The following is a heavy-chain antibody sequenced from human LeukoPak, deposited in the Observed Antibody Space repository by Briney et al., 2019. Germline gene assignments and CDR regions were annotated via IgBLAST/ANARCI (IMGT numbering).Heavy chain of an antibody. Sequence: SETLSLTCAVYGGSFSGYYWSWIRQPPGKALEWIGEINHSGSTDYNPSLKSRVTISVDTSKNQFSLKLTSVTAADTAVYYCARRPDAFDIWGQGTMVTVSS. CDR3: ARRPDAFDI. J-gene: IGHJ3*02. CDR2: INHSGST. V-gene: IGHV4-34*01. CDR1: GGSFSGYY.